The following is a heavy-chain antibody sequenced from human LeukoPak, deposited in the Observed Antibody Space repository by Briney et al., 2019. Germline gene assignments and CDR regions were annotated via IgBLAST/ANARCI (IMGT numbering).Heavy chain of an antibody. Sequence: GGSLRLSGAASGFTFSSYAMSWVRQAPGKGLEWVSVISGSAGSTYYADSVKGRFTISRDNSKTTLYLQMNSLRAEDTAIYYCAKGQQLGDYWGQGTLVTVSS. CDR3: AKGQQLGDY. D-gene: IGHD6-13*01. CDR2: ISGSAGST. V-gene: IGHV3-23*01. CDR1: GFTFSSYA. J-gene: IGHJ4*02.